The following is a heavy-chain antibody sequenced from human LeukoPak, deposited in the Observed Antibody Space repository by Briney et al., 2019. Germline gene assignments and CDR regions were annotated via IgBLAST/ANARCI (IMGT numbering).Heavy chain of an antibody. CDR1: GGSISSYY. Sequence: SETLSLTCTVSGGSISSYYWSWIRQPPGKGLEWIGNIYYSGSTNYNPSLKSRVTISVDTSKNQFSLKLSSVTAADTAVYYCARATRWLQSSFDYWGQGTLVTVSS. J-gene: IGHJ4*02. CDR3: ARATRWLQSSFDY. D-gene: IGHD5-24*01. CDR2: IYYSGST. V-gene: IGHV4-59*01.